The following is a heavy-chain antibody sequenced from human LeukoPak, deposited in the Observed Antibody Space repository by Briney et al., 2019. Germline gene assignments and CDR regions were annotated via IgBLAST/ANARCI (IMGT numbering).Heavy chain of an antibody. CDR1: GFTFGDHI. CDR3: VRQFAS. CDR2: VSGSGSTV. V-gene: IGHV3-48*01. Sequence: GGSLRLSCAASGFTFGDHIMNWVRQLPGERLEWVAYVSGSGSTVYYADSVKGRSTVSRDNGKSSLYLQMNSLRVEDTALYYCVRQFASWGQGTLVTVSS. J-gene: IGHJ4*02.